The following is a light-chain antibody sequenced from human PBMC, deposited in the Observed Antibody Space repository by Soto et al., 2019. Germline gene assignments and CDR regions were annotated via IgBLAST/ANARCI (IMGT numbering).Light chain of an antibody. J-gene: IGKJ4*01. CDR2: KAS. CDR1: QSISSG. Sequence: DIQLTQSPSTLSASVGDRATITCRASQSISSGLAWYQQKPGKAPKLLVYKASSLESGVPSRFSGSGSGTEVTLTISTRQHDDFATYYCQQDEAYPLTFGGGTKVEI. CDR3: QQDEAYPLT. V-gene: IGKV1-5*03.